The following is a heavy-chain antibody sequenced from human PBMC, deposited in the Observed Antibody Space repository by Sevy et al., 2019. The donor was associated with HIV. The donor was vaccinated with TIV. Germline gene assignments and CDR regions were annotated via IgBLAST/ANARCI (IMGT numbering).Heavy chain of an antibody. CDR2: ISGSGGST. V-gene: IGHV3-23*01. J-gene: IGHJ5*02. D-gene: IGHD3-10*01. Sequence: GGSLRLSCAASGFTFSSYAMSWVRQAPGKGLEWVSAISGSGGSTYYADSVKGRFTISRDNSKNTLYLQMNSLRAEDTAVYYCAKDRGPDGSGSYYKPNWFDPWGQGTLVTVSS. CDR3: AKDRGPDGSGSYYKPNWFDP. CDR1: GFTFSSYA.